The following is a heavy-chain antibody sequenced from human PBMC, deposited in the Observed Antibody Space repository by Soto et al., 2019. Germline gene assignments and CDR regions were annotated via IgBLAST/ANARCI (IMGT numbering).Heavy chain of an antibody. D-gene: IGHD5-12*01. CDR2: ISAYNGNT. CDR3: ARVAEMATIFSYYYYGMDV. J-gene: IGHJ6*02. Sequence: ASVKVSCKASGYTFTSYGISWVRRAPGQGLEWMGWISAYNGNTNYAQKLQGRVTMTTDTSTSTAYMELRSLRSDDTAVYYCARVAEMATIFSYYYYGMDVWGQGTTVTVSS. CDR1: GYTFTSYG. V-gene: IGHV1-18*04.